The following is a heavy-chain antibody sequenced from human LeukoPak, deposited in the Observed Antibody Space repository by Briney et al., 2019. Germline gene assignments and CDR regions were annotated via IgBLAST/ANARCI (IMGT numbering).Heavy chain of an antibody. J-gene: IGHJ6*03. CDR3: ARVPLSYYYYMDV. Sequence: ASVKVSFKASGGTFSSYAISWVRQAPGQGLEWMGGIIPIFGTANYAQKFQGRVTITTDESTSTAYMELSSLRSEDTAVYYCARVPLSYYYYMDVWGKGTTVTVSS. CDR1: GGTFSSYA. CDR2: IIPIFGTA. V-gene: IGHV1-69*05.